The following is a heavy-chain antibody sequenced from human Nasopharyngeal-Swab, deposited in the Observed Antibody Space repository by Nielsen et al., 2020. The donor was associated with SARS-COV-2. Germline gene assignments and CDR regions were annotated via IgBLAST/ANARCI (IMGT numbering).Heavy chain of an antibody. J-gene: IGHJ1*01. CDR1: GGSISSSTYY. Sequence: SETLSLTCTVSGGSISSSTYYWGWIRQPPGKGLERIGSIYYSGSTNYNPSLKSRVTISVDTSKNQFSLKLSSVTAADTAVYYCARGLTGYRAEYFQHWGQGTLVTVSS. CDR3: ARGLTGYRAEYFQH. D-gene: IGHD3-9*01. CDR2: IYYSGST. V-gene: IGHV4-39*07.